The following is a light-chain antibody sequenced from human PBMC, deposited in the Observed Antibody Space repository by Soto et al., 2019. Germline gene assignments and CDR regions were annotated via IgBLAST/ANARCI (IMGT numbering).Light chain of an antibody. CDR2: GAT. CDR1: QSVRSN. J-gene: IGKJ5*01. CDR3: QQHGTSPIT. Sequence: EIVLTQYPANLSVSPGERATLSCRASQSVRSNLAWYQQKPGQAPRLLIFGATTRATNISARFTGSGSGTDFTLTISRLEPDDFAVYYCQQHGTSPITFGQGTRLEIK. V-gene: IGKV3-20*01.